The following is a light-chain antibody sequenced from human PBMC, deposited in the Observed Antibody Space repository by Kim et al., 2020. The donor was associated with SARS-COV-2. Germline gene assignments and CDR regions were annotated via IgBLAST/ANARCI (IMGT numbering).Light chain of an antibody. CDR3: QQSYSTPLT. CDR2: AAS. V-gene: IGKV1-39*01. Sequence: ASVGDRVTITCRASQSISHFLNWYQQKPGKAPNLLIYAASSLQSGVPSRFSGSGSGTDFTLTISSLQPQDFATYYCQQSYSTPLTFGGGTKVDIK. CDR1: QSISHF. J-gene: IGKJ4*01.